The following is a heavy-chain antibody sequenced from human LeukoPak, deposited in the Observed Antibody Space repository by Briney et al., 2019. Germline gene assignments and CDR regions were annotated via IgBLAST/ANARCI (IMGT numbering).Heavy chain of an antibody. V-gene: IGHV4-59*01. CDR1: GDSMTSYY. CDR3: ARHPQAAMAYFDY. Sequence: SETLSLTCTVSGDSMTSYYWSWIRQPPGKGLECIGYVFSSGSANYNPSLKSRATISVDTSKNQFSLKLNSVTAADTAVYYCARHPQAAMAYFDYWGQGTLVTVSS. J-gene: IGHJ4*02. CDR2: VFSSGSA.